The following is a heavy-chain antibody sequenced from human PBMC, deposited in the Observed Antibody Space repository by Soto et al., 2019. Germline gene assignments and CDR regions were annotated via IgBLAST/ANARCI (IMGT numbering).Heavy chain of an antibody. Sequence: GGSLRLSCAASGFIFENFGMSWVRQAPGKGLEWISSISGSGFKKYYADSVKGRFTISRDNSKSTVYLELNNLSAEDTAVYHCEKNHRVELVKLATVDWLDTWGQGSVVTVSS. CDR3: EKNHRVELVKLATVDWLDT. CDR2: ISGSGFKK. D-gene: IGHD1-26*01. V-gene: IGHV3-23*01. CDR1: GFIFENFG. J-gene: IGHJ5*02.